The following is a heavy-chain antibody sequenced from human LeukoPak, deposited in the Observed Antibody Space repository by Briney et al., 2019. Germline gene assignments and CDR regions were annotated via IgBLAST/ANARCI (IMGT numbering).Heavy chain of an antibody. J-gene: IGHJ5*01. V-gene: IGHV3-33*01. CDR1: GFTFNIYC. CDR2: IWNDGSNE. Sequence: GGSLRLSCVASGFTFNIYCIHWVRQAPGKGLEWVAVIWNDGSNEYYADSVKGRLAISRDNDKNTVNLQMNSLRAEDTAVYYCARDGSGLAVRGWFDFWGQGTLVTVSS. CDR3: ARDGSGLAVRGWFDF. D-gene: IGHD3-10*01.